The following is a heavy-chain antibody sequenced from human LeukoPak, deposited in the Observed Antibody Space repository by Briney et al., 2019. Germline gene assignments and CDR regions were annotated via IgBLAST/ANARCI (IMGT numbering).Heavy chain of an antibody. V-gene: IGHV4-30-4*01. CDR1: GGSISSGDYY. J-gene: IGHJ4*02. Sequence: SQTLSLTCTVSGGSISSGDYYWSWIRQPPGKGLEWIGYIYYSGSTYYNPSLKSRVTISVDTSKNQFSLKLSSVTAADTAVYYCARDMILSGSYDYWGQGTLVTVSS. CDR2: IYYSGST. CDR3: ARDMILSGSYDY. D-gene: IGHD3-9*01.